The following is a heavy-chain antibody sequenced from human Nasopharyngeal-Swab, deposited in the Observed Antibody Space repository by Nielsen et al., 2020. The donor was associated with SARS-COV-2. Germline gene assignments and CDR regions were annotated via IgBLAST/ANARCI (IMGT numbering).Heavy chain of an antibody. CDR1: GYTFTRYA. V-gene: IGHV7-4-1*02. J-gene: IGHJ1*01. D-gene: IGHD6-6*01. CDR2: INTNTGNP. CDR3: ARESYSSSGSEYFQH. Sequence: ASVKVSCKSSGYTFTRYAMNWVRQAPGQGLEWMGWINTNTGNPTYAQGFTGRFVFSLDTSVSTAYLQISSLKAEDTAVYYCARESYSSSGSEYFQHWGQGTLVTVSS.